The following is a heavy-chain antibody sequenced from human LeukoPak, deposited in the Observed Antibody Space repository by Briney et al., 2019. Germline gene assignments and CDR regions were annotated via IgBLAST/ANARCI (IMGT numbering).Heavy chain of an antibody. V-gene: IGHV4-59*08. Sequence: SETLSLTCTVSGGSISSYYWSWIRQPPGKGLEWIGYIYYSGSTNYNPSLKSRVTISVDTSKNQFSPKLSSVTAADTAVYYCARRGIVGATTYYYYYGMDVWGQGTTVTVSS. J-gene: IGHJ6*02. CDR2: IYYSGST. CDR1: GGSISSYY. D-gene: IGHD1-26*01. CDR3: ARRGIVGATTYYYYYGMDV.